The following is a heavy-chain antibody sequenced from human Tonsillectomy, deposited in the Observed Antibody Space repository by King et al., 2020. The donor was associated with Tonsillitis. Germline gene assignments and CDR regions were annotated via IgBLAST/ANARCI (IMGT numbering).Heavy chain of an antibody. V-gene: IGHV3-33*01. Sequence: QLVQSGGGVVQPGRSLRLSCAASGFTFSNYCMHWVRQAPGKGLEWVAGIWYDGSNKYYADFVKDRFTISRDNSKNTLYLQMNSLRAEDTAVYHCAGGVISSSSKDHDAYDVWGQGTMVTVS. CDR3: AGGVISSSSKDHDAYDV. D-gene: IGHD6-6*01. CDR1: GFTFSNYC. J-gene: IGHJ3*01. CDR2: IWYDGSNK.